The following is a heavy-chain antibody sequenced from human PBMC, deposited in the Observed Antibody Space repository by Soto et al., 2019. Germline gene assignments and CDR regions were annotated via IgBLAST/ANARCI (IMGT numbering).Heavy chain of an antibody. CDR1: GDSVSTNSAT. D-gene: IGHD1-26*01. CDR3: ARVGGIVGATTHDY. J-gene: IGHJ4*02. V-gene: IGHV6-1*01. Sequence: SQTLSLTCAISGDSVSTNSATWDWIRQSPSRGLEWLGRTYYRSKWYNDYAVSVKGRITINPDTSNNQLSLQLNSVTAADTAVYYCARVGGIVGATTHDYWGQGTLVTVSS. CDR2: TYYRSKWYN.